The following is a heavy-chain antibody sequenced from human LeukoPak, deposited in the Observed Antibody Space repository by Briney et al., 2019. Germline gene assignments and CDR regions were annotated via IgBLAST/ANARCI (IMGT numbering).Heavy chain of an antibody. CDR3: AKDGAYYDILTGNNWLDP. Sequence: GGSLRLSCAASGFTSSNYAMSWVRQAPGKGLEWVSGISGSGGSTYFADSVKGRFTISRDNSKNTLYLQMNSLRAEDTAVYYCAKDGAYYDILTGNNWLDPWGQGTLVTVSS. CDR1: GFTSSNYA. J-gene: IGHJ5*02. CDR2: ISGSGGST. V-gene: IGHV3-23*01. D-gene: IGHD3-9*01.